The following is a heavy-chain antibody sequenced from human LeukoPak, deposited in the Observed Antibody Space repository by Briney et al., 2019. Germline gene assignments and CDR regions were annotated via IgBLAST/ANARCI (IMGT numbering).Heavy chain of an antibody. CDR2: IYPGDSDT. V-gene: IGHV5-51*01. CDR3: ARRTDGGYSDY. J-gene: IGHJ4*02. D-gene: IGHD3-22*01. CDR1: GYSFTTYW. Sequence: GESLKISCKGSGYSFTTYWIDWVRQMPGKGLEWMGIIYPGDSDTTYSPSFQGQVTISVDKSIRTAYLQWSSLKASHTAMYYCARRTDGGYSDYGGQGTLFTVSS.